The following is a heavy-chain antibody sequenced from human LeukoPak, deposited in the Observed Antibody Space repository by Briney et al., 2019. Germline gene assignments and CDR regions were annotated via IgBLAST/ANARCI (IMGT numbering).Heavy chain of an antibody. CDR3: ARDRRGYSYGLSEDY. D-gene: IGHD5-18*01. CDR1: GFTFDDYG. Sequence: GGSLRLSCAASGFTFDDYGMSWVRQAPGKGLEWVSSIKWNGGSTGYADSVKGRFTISRDNAKNSLYLQMNSLRAEDTAVYYCARDRRGYSYGLSEDYWGQGTLVTVSS. V-gene: IGHV3-20*04. J-gene: IGHJ4*02. CDR2: IKWNGGST.